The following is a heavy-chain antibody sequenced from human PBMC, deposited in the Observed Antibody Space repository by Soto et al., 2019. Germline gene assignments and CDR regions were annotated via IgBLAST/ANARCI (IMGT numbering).Heavy chain of an antibody. D-gene: IGHD6-13*01. CDR1: GYTFINYY. V-gene: IGHV1-46*01. J-gene: IGHJ5*02. Sequence: QEQLVQSGAEVKEPGASVKVSCKASGYTFINYYIHWVRQAPGQGLEWMAIINRMGGSTNYAQEFQGRVTLTSDTSTSTVYMELSSLRFEDTDLFYCARDLAAGDLWGQGTLVTVSS. CDR2: INRMGGST. CDR3: ARDLAAGDL.